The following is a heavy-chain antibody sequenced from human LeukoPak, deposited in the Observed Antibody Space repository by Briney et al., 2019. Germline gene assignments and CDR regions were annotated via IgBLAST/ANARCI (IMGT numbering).Heavy chain of an antibody. V-gene: IGHV3-21*01. CDR3: ASPRLSAYSSGWYY. CDR2: ISSSSSYI. D-gene: IGHD6-19*01. Sequence: PGGSLRLSCAASGFTFSSYSMNWVRQAPGKGLEWVSSISSSSSYIYYADSVKGRFTISSDNAKNSLYLQMNSLRAEDTAVYYCASPRLSAYSSGWYYWGQGTLVTVSS. J-gene: IGHJ4*02. CDR1: GFTFSSYS.